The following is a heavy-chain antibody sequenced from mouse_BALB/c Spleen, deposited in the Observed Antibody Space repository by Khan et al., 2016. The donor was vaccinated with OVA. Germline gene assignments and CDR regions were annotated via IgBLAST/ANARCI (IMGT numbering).Heavy chain of an antibody. CDR3: ARRGVYGIFAY. CDR1: GYTFINYW. V-gene: IGHV1-7*01. D-gene: IGHD2-1*01. CDR2: INPSTGYT. J-gene: IGHJ3*01. Sequence: VMLVESGAEMAKPGASVKMSCKASGYTFINYWVHWVKQRPGQGLEWIGYINPSTGYTEYNQKFKDKATLNAEKSSSTAYMQRSSLTSDDAAVYYCARRGVYGIFAYWGQGTLVTVSA.